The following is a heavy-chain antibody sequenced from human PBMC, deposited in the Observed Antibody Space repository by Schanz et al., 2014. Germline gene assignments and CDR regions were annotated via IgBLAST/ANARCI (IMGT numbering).Heavy chain of an antibody. CDR3: AGTYCSSTSCYTGYYYMDV. CDR2: ISTFRNEDT. Sequence: QVQVVQSGAEVKKPGASVKVSCKASGYTFTDYGVIWVRQAPGQGPEFMGWISTFRNEDTNSAQRFQGRLTMTTDTSTSTAYMELSSLRSDDTAVYYCAGTYCSSTSCYTGYYYMDVWGQGTVVTVSS. J-gene: IGHJ6*03. CDR1: GYTFTDYG. D-gene: IGHD2-2*02. V-gene: IGHV1-18*01.